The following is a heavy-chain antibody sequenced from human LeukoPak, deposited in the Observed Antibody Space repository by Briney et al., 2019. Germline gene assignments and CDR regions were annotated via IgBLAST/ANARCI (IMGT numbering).Heavy chain of an antibody. J-gene: IGHJ4*02. CDR2: IIPIFGIA. Sequence: SVKVSCKASGGTFSSYAISWVRQAPGQGLEWMGRIIPIFGIANYAQKFQGRVTITADKSTSIAYMELSSLRSEDTAVYYCARDTLAYCGGDCYSKNDYWGQGTLVTVSS. D-gene: IGHD2-21*02. V-gene: IGHV1-69*04. CDR1: GGTFSSYA. CDR3: ARDTLAYCGGDCYSKNDY.